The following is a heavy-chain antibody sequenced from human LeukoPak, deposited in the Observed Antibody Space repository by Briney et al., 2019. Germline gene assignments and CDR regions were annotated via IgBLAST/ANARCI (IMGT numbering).Heavy chain of an antibody. CDR2: INHSGST. Sequence: KPSETLSLTCAVYGGSFSGYYWSWIRQPPGKGLEWIGEINHSGSTNYNPSLKSRVTISVDTSKNQFSLKLSSVTAADTAVYYCARSRRFMSTHWGQGTLVTVSS. D-gene: IGHD5/OR15-5a*01. CDR3: ARSRRFMSTH. V-gene: IGHV4-34*01. J-gene: IGHJ4*02. CDR1: GGSFSGYY.